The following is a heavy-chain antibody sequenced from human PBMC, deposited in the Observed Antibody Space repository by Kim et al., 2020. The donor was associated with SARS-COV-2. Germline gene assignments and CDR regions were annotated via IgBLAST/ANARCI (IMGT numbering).Heavy chain of an antibody. V-gene: IGHV3-13*01. Sequence: GGSLRLSCAASGFTFSSYDMHWVRQATGKGLEWVSAIGTAGDTYYQGSVKGRFTISRENATHSLYLQMSSQRAGDTAVYYCSRGPVNGVPDYWGEGTLPTVSS. CDR2: IGTAGDT. J-gene: IGHJ4*02. CDR1: GFTFSSYD. D-gene: IGHD1-1*01. CDR3: SRGPVNGVPDY.